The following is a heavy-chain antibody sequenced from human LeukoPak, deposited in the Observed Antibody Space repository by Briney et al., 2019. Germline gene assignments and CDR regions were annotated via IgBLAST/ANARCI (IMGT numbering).Heavy chain of an antibody. CDR1: GYTFTSYD. CDR3: YSSGWYEDPVVDY. V-gene: IGHV1-8*03. D-gene: IGHD6-19*01. Sequence: ASVKVSCKASGYTFTSYDINWVRQATGQGLEWMGWMNPNSGNTGYAQKFQGRVTITRNTSISTAYMELSSLRSEDTAVYYCYSSGWYEDPVVDYWGQGTLVTVSS. J-gene: IGHJ4*02. CDR2: MNPNSGNT.